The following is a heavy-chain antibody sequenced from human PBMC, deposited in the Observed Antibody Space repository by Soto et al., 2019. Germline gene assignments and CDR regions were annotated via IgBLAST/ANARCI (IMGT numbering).Heavy chain of an antibody. CDR1: GGSISSSSYY. Sequence: SETLSLTCTVSGGSISSSSYYWGWIRQPPGKGLEWIGSIYYSGSTYYNPTLKSRVTISVDTSKNRFSLKLSSVTAADTAVYYCARHVPPRSSSFDYWGQGTLVTVSS. CDR2: IYYSGST. D-gene: IGHD6-6*01. CDR3: ARHVPPRSSSFDY. V-gene: IGHV4-39*01. J-gene: IGHJ4*02.